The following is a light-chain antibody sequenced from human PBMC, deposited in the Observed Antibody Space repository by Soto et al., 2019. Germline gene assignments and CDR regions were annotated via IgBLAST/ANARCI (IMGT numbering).Light chain of an antibody. CDR1: RTINSW. J-gene: IGKJ1*01. Sequence: DIQMAQSPSTLSASVGDRVTITCRASRTINSWLAWYQQKPGKAPKLLIYDASSLESGAPSRFSGRGSGTEFTLTISSLQPDDFATYYCQQYNSYPRTFGQGTKVDIK. CDR2: DAS. CDR3: QQYNSYPRT. V-gene: IGKV1-5*01.